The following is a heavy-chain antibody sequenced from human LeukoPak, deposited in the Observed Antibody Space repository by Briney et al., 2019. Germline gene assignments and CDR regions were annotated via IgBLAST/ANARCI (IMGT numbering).Heavy chain of an antibody. J-gene: IGHJ4*02. CDR2: IMPLFGTP. Sequence: SVKVSCKASGGTFNNYAISWVRQAPGQGLDWLGGIMPLFGTPNYAQRFQGRVTITADKSTTAAYMELSSLRSEDTAVYYCARVGEGDYAFDYWGQGTLVTVSS. CDR1: GGTFNNYA. V-gene: IGHV1-69*06. D-gene: IGHD4-17*01. CDR3: ARVGEGDYAFDY.